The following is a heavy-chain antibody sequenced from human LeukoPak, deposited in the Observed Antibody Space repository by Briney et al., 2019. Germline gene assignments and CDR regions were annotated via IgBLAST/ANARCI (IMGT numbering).Heavy chain of an antibody. Sequence: SETLSLTCTVSGDSFTTYYWSWIRQPPGKGLEWIGNIFYTGSTGYNPSLKSRVTISVDTSKNQFSLKLISVTAADTAVDDCARLDLWGRGTLVTVSS. CDR2: IFYTGST. CDR3: ARLDL. V-gene: IGHV4-59*08. CDR1: GDSFTTYY. J-gene: IGHJ2*01.